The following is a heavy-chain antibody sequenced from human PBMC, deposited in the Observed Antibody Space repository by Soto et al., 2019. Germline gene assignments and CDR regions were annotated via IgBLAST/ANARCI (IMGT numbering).Heavy chain of an antibody. CDR1: GFTFSSYG. V-gene: IGHV3-30*18. CDR2: ISYDGSNK. CDR3: AKDFPPTFIVVPAAYYGMDV. J-gene: IGHJ6*02. D-gene: IGHD2-2*01. Sequence: GGSLRLSCAASGFTFSSYGMHWVRQAPGKGLEWVAVISYDGSNKYYADSVKGRFTISRDNSKNTLYLQMNSLRAEDTAVYYCAKDFPPTFIVVPAAYYGMDVWGQGTTVTVSS.